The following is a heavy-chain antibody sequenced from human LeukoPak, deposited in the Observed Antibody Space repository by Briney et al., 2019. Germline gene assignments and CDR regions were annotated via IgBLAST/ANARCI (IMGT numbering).Heavy chain of an antibody. D-gene: IGHD4-11*01. Sequence: SETLSLTCTVSGGSISSYYWSWIRQPPGKGLEWIGYIYYSGSTNYNPSLKSRVTISVDTSKNQFSLKLSSVTATDTAVYYCARGIDDYSNYFDYWGQGTLVTVSS. J-gene: IGHJ4*02. CDR1: GGSISSYY. V-gene: IGHV4-59*08. CDR2: IYYSGST. CDR3: ARGIDDYSNYFDY.